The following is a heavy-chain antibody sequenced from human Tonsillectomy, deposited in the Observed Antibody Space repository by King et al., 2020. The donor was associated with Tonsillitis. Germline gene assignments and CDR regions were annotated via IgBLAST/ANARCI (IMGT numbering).Heavy chain of an antibody. J-gene: IGHJ4*02. Sequence: VQLVESGGGVVQPGRSLRLSCAASGFTFSSYGMHWVRQAPGKGLEWVSFISYDGSNKYYADSVRGRFTISRDNSKNTPSLQLNSLRAEDTAVYYCARDPGSGWFQDYWGQGTLVTVSS. D-gene: IGHD6-19*01. V-gene: IGHV3-33*05. CDR3: ARDPGSGWFQDY. CDR1: GFTFSSYG. CDR2: ISYDGSNK.